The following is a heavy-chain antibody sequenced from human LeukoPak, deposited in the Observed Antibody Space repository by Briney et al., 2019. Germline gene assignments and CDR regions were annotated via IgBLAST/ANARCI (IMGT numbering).Heavy chain of an antibody. CDR2: ISRSGGSK. V-gene: IGHV3-23*01. Sequence: GGSLRLSCSASGFTFSIFDMIWVRQAPGKGLEWVSSISRSGGSKYYADSVKGRFTITRANSTNTLYLQMNSLRAADTAVYSCAKCRDYSSYCMDGWGRGTPVTVSS. CDR1: GFTFSIFD. J-gene: IGHJ6*03. CDR3: AKCRDYSSYCMDG.